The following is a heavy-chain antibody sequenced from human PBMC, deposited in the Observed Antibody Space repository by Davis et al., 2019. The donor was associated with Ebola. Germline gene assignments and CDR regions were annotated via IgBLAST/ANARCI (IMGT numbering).Heavy chain of an antibody. CDR3: ARDSVFGVVIIEAFDI. Sequence: GGSLRLSCAASGSTFSSYWMHWVRQAPGKGLEWVSYISSSGRTIYYADSVKGRFTISRDNAKNSLYLQMNSLRDEDTAVYYCARDSVFGVVIIEAFDIWGQGTMVTVSS. CDR1: GSTFSSYW. V-gene: IGHV3-48*02. CDR2: ISSSGRTI. D-gene: IGHD3-3*01. J-gene: IGHJ3*02.